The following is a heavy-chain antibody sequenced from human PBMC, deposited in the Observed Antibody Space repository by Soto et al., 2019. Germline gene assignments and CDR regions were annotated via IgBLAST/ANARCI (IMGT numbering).Heavy chain of an antibody. CDR1: GGSLSTNP. Sequence: SVKVSCKSSGGSLSTNPISWVRQAPGQGLEWMGGTGSGTGPGNNAQKFQGRLTVTADKSASTVYMELTNLSSEDTAVYYCARRDSGGFFRFFDSWGQGTLVTVSS. D-gene: IGHD2-15*01. CDR3: ARRDSGGFFRFFDS. CDR2: TGSGTGPG. J-gene: IGHJ4*02. V-gene: IGHV1-69*06.